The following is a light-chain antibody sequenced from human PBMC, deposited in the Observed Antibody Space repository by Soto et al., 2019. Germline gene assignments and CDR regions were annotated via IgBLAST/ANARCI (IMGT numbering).Light chain of an antibody. V-gene: IGKV3-20*01. CDR1: QSVSSSY. CDR2: GAS. Sequence: EIVLTQSPGTLSLSPGERATPSCRASQSVSSSYLAWYQQKPGQAPRLLIYGASSRATGIPDRSSGSGSGTDFTLTISRLEPEDFAVYYCQQYGSSSLTFGGGTKVDIK. CDR3: QQYGSSSLT. J-gene: IGKJ4*01.